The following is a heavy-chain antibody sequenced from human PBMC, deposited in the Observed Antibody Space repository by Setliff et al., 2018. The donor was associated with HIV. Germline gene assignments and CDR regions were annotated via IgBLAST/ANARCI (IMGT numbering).Heavy chain of an antibody. CDR2: IYYSGST. D-gene: IGHD6-13*01. CDR1: GGSVSSSSYY. V-gene: IGHV4-39*07. Sequence: SETLSLTCTVSGGSVSSSSYYWGWIRQPPGKGLEWIGNIYYSGSTYYNPSLKSRVTISVDTSKNQFSLKLSSVTAADTAIYYCARRAAAGQFDYWGQGTLVTVSS. J-gene: IGHJ4*02. CDR3: ARRAAAGQFDY.